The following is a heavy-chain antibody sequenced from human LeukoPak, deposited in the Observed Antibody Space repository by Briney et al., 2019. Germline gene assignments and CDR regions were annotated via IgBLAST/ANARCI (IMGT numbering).Heavy chain of an antibody. V-gene: IGHV3-66*02. D-gene: IGHD3-3*01. CDR1: GFTVSSNY. Sequence: SGGSLRLSCAASGFTVSSNYMSWVRQAPGKGLEWVSVIYSGGNTNYADSVKGRFTISRDNSKNTLYLQMNSLRSEDTAVYYCTRGGPGDYDFWSGYLWGQGTLVTVSS. J-gene: IGHJ4*02. CDR2: IYSGGNT. CDR3: TRGGPGDYDFWSGYL.